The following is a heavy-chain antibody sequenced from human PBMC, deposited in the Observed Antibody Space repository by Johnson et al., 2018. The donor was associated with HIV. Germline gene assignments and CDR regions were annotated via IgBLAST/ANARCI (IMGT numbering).Heavy chain of an antibody. J-gene: IGHJ3*02. V-gene: IGHV3-11*04. CDR2: ISRSGSTI. CDR3: ARDLAIGGRTDAFDI. D-gene: IGHD6-6*01. CDR1: GFTFSDYY. Sequence: QVQLVEFGGGLVKPGGSLRLSCAASGFTFSDYYMSWIRQAPGKGPEWLSYISRSGSTIYYADSVKGRFTISRDNAKNSLYLQMSSLRAEDTAVYYCARDLAIGGRTDAFDIWGQGTMVTVSS.